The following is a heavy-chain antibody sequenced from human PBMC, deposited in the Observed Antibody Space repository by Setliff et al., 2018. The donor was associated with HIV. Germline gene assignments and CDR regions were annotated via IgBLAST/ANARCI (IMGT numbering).Heavy chain of an antibody. CDR2: IRYDGSNK. J-gene: IGHJ4*02. V-gene: IGHV3-30*02. D-gene: IGHD3-9*01. CDR3: ARDGAYNIFTGLVAFDY. Sequence: QPGGSLRLSCAASGFTFSSYGMHWVRQAPGKGLEWVAFIRYDGSNKYYADSVKGRFTISRDNSKNTLYLQMNSLRAEDTAVYYCARDGAYNIFTGLVAFDYWGQGTLVTVSS. CDR1: GFTFSSYG.